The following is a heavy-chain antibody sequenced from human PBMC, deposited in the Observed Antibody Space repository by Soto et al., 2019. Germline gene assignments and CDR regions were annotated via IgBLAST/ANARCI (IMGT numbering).Heavy chain of an antibody. V-gene: IGHV3-7*01. D-gene: IGHD2-15*01. Sequence: EVQLVESGGGLVQPGGSLRLSCAASGFTFSSSWMSWVRQAPGKGLEWMANIKQDGSEKYYVDSMKGRFTISRDNAKNAXDXXMNSLRAEDTAVYYCARGRIGYCTGESCYYTAFDIWGQGTMVTVSS. CDR1: GFTFSSSW. CDR3: ARGRIGYCTGESCYYTAFDI. CDR2: IKQDGSEK. J-gene: IGHJ3*02.